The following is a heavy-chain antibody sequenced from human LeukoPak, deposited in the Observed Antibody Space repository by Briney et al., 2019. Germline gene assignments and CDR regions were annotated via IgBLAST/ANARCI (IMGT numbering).Heavy chain of an antibody. CDR2: FDPEDGET. CDR1: GYTLTELS. J-gene: IGHJ3*02. V-gene: IGHV1-24*01. Sequence: ASVKVSCKVSGYTLTELSMHWVRQAPGKGLEWMGGFDPEDGETIYAQKFQGRVTMTEDTSTDTAYMELRSLRSDDTAVYYCARGCCSSTSCSGGDAFDIWGQGTMVTVSS. D-gene: IGHD2-2*01. CDR3: ARGCCSSTSCSGGDAFDI.